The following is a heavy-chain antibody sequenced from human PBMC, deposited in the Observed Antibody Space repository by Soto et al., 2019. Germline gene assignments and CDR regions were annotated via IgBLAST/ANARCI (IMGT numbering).Heavy chain of an antibody. CDR2: ISDSGGST. CDR1: GFTFSRFG. Sequence: PGGSLRLSCAASGFTFSRFGMNWVRQAPGKGLEWVSGISDSGGSTYYADSVKGRFTISRDNSRDTLYLQMNSLRAEDTALYYCASSSPASDYWGQGTLVTVSS. J-gene: IGHJ4*02. CDR3: ASSSPASDY. V-gene: IGHV3-23*01. D-gene: IGHD3-10*01.